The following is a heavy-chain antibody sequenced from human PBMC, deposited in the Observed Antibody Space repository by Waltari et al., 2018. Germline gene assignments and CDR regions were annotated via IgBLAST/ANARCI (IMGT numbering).Heavy chain of an antibody. CDR3: ARDPLYSSSWYTENWFDP. CDR2: ISPNGGGT. D-gene: IGHD6-13*01. Sequence: QVQLVQSGAEVKKPGASVKVSCKASGYTFTGYYMHWVRQAPGQGREWMGWISPNGGGTKYAQGFQGEVTITGETSIRTTYMELSRLRSDDTAVYYCARDPLYSSSWYTENWFDPWGQGTLVTVSS. J-gene: IGHJ5*02. V-gene: IGHV1-2*02. CDR1: GYTFTGYY.